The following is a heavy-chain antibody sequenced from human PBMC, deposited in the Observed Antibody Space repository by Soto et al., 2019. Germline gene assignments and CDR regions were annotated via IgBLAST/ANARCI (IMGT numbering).Heavy chain of an antibody. D-gene: IGHD3-10*01. CDR2: IYYSGST. J-gene: IGHJ4*02. V-gene: IGHV4-59*01. Sequence: SETLSLTCTVSGGSISSYYWSWIRQPPGKGLEWIGYIYYSGSTNYNPFLKSRVTISVDTSKNQFSLKLSSVTAAYTAVYYCARDSVSGDLLDYWGQGTLVTVSS. CDR1: GGSISSYY. CDR3: ARDSVSGDLLDY.